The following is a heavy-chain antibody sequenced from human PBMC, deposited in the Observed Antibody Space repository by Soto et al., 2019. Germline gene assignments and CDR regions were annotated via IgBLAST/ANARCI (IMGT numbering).Heavy chain of an antibody. Sequence: QLLESGPGLVKPSETLSLICTVSGGSVSSRSHYWVWIRQPPGKGLEWISSIIDGGRTYYNPSLRSRLTMSLDTSKNHFSLNLKSVTAAATAVYYGAKHLGNYGDWAFDFWGQGNMVTVST. D-gene: IGHD2-21*01. CDR1: GGSVSSRSHY. V-gene: IGHV4-39*01. CDR3: AKHLGNYGDWAFDF. CDR2: IIDGGRT. J-gene: IGHJ4*02.